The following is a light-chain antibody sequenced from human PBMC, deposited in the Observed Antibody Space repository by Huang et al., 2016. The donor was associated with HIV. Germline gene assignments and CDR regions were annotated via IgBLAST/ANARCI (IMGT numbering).Light chain of an antibody. CDR3: QQYNKWPRT. V-gene: IGKV3D-15*01. J-gene: IGKJ1*01. Sequence: DILMTQSPVTLSVPPGERATLSCRASQHLGSYLAWYQQKPGPPPRLLIYDASTRATGAPARFSGSGSKTDFNLTIDSLQSEDSALYFCQQYNKWPRTFGQGTKLEIK. CDR2: DAS. CDR1: QHLGSY.